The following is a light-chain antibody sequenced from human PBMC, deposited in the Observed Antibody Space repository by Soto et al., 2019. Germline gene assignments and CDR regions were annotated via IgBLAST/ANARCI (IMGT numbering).Light chain of an antibody. Sequence: EIVLTQSPGTLSLSPWERATLSCRASQSVTTHLAWYQQKPGQAPRLIIHGASSRATGVPDRITGSGSGTDFTLSISRLEPEDFAVYYCQQYGGSTRTFGQGTKVDIK. J-gene: IGKJ1*01. V-gene: IGKV3-20*01. CDR3: QQYGGSTRT. CDR2: GAS. CDR1: QSVTTH.